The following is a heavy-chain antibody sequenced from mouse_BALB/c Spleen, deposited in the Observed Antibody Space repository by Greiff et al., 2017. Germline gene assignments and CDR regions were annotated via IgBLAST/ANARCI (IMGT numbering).Heavy chain of an antibody. CDR3: ARSAYDYDVAWFAY. CDR2: ISYSGST. CDR1: GDSITSGY. V-gene: IGHV3-8*02. Sequence: EVKLVESGPSLVKPSQTLSLTCSVTGDSITSGYWNWIRKFPGNKLEYMGYISYSGSTYYNPSLKSRISITRDTSKNQYYLQLNSVTTEDTATYYCARSAYDYDVAWFAYWGQGTLVTVSA. J-gene: IGHJ3*01. D-gene: IGHD2-4*01.